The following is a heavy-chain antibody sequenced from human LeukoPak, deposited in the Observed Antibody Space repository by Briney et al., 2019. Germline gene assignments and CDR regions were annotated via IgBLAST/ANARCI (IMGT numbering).Heavy chain of an antibody. Sequence: ASVKVSCKASGYTFTSYGISWVRQAPGQGLEWTGWISAYSGNTNYAQKLQGRVTMTADTSTSTAYMELRSLRSDDTAVYYCASWSGYYPPYYFDYWGQGTLVTVSS. CDR3: ASWSGYYPPYYFDY. V-gene: IGHV1-18*01. J-gene: IGHJ4*02. D-gene: IGHD3-3*01. CDR1: GYTFTSYG. CDR2: ISAYSGNT.